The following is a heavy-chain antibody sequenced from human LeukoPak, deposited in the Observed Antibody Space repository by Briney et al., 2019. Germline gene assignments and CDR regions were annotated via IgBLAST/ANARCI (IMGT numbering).Heavy chain of an antibody. Sequence: GRSLRLSCAASGFTFSNYAMHWIRQAPGKGLEWVAVISSDGSNKYYTDSVKGRFTISRDNSKNTLYLQMNSLRAEDTSVYYCARGGSYLSAFDIWGQGTMVTVSS. CDR2: ISSDGSNK. V-gene: IGHV3-30*03. J-gene: IGHJ3*02. CDR3: ARGGSYLSAFDI. CDR1: GFTFSNYA. D-gene: IGHD1-26*01.